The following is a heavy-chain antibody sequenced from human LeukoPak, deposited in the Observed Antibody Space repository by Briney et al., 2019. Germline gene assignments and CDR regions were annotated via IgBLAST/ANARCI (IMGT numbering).Heavy chain of an antibody. J-gene: IGHJ6*03. CDR1: GFTFGDYA. CDR2: IRSKAYGGTT. D-gene: IGHD3-3*01. CDR3: TRGGLRFLEWLSRSDYYYMDV. Sequence: PGGSLRLSCTASGFTFGDYAMSWVRQAPGKGLEWVGFIRSKAYGGTTEYAASVKGRFTISRDDSKSIAYLQMNSLKTEDTAVYYCTRGGLRFLEWLSRSDYYYMDVWGKGTTVTVSS. V-gene: IGHV3-49*04.